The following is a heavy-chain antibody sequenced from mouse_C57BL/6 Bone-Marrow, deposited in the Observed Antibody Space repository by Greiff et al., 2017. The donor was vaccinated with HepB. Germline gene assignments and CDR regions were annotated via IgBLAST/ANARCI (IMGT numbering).Heavy chain of an antibody. J-gene: IGHJ3*01. V-gene: IGHV1-82*01. CDR1: GYAFSSSW. Sequence: VQLVESGPELVKPGASVKISCKASGYAFSSSWMNWVKQRPGKGLEWIGRIYPGDGDTNYNGKFKGKATLTADKSSSTAYMQLSSLTSEDSAVYFCARSQLGLAWFAYWGQGTLVTVSA. CDR2: IYPGDGDT. D-gene: IGHD4-1*02. CDR3: ARSQLGLAWFAY.